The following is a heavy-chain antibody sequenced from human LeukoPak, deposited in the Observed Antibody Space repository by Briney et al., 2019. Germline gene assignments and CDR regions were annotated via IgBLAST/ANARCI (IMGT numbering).Heavy chain of an antibody. Sequence: TAGGSLRLSCAASGFTFSNAWMSWARQAPGKGLEWVGRIKSKTDGGTTDYAAPVKGRFTISRDDSKNTLYLQMNSLKTEDTAVYYCTLDTGWYGLDYWGQGTLVTVSS. CDR3: TLDTGWYGLDY. J-gene: IGHJ4*02. V-gene: IGHV3-15*01. D-gene: IGHD6-19*01. CDR2: IKSKTDGGTT. CDR1: GFTFSNAW.